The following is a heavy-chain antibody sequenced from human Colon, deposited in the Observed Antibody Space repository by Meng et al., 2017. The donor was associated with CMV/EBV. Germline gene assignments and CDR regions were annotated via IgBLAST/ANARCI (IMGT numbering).Heavy chain of an antibody. J-gene: IGHJ4*02. V-gene: IGHV3-23*01. CDR1: LTINDND. CDR2: ISSNGGNT. D-gene: IGHD6-19*01. Sequence: LTINDNDRSWVRQAQGKGVEWDTGISSNGGNTDYVEYVRGRLTIYRDDSKNTLYLHMKSLRPEDTAIYYCAIRLGTGIAVAGSLGYWGQGTLVTVSS. CDR3: AIRLGTGIAVAGSLGY.